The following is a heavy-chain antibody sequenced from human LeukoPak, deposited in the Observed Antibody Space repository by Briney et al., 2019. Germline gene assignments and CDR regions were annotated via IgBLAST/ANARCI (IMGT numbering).Heavy chain of an antibody. J-gene: IGHJ4*02. CDR1: GGSFSGYY. CDR2: INHSGST. CDR3: RYFDWSSDY. V-gene: IGHV4-34*01. D-gene: IGHD3-9*01. Sequence: PSETLSLTCAVYGGSFSGYYWSWIRQPPGKGLEWIGEINHSGSTNYNPSLKSRVTISVDTSKNRFSLKLSSVTAADTAVYYCRYFDWSSDYWGQGTLVTVSS.